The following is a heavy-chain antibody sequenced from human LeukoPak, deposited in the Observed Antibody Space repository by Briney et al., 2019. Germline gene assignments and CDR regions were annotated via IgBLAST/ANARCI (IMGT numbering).Heavy chain of an antibody. CDR1: GYTFTSYG. CDR2: ISAYNGNT. Sequence: ASVKVSCKASGYTFTSYGISWVRQAPGQGLEWMGWISAYNGNTNYAQKLQGRVTMTTDTSTSTAYMELRSLRSDDTAVYYCARGLGLGYCSGGSCPNFDYWGQGTLVTVSS. CDR3: ARGLGLGYCSGGSCPNFDY. D-gene: IGHD2-15*01. V-gene: IGHV1-18*01. J-gene: IGHJ4*02.